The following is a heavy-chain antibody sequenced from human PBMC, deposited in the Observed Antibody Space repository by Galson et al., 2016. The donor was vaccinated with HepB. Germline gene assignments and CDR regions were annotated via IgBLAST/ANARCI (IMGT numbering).Heavy chain of an antibody. D-gene: IGHD3-10*01. V-gene: IGHV4-30-2*01. CDR2: IHHSGRT. Sequence: TLSLTCTVSGGSINSGGFSWSWIRQPPGKGPQWIGNIHHSGRTNYNPSLKSRVAISVDRSKNQFSLKLNSVTAADTAVYYCARAGAAWYYGNGDDHDHYFDKGGQGTLVTVSS. J-gene: IGHJ4*01. CDR1: GGSINSGGFS. CDR3: ARAGAAWYYGNGDDHDHYFDK.